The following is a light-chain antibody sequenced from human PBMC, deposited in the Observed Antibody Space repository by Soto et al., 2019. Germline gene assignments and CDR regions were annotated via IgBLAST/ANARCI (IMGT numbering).Light chain of an antibody. CDR2: AAS. CDR1: QNIRNY. V-gene: IGKV1-39*01. Sequence: DIQMTQSPSSLSASVGDRVTITCRASQNIRNYLNWYQQTPGRAPALLISAASTLQSGVPSRFSGSGSGTEFTLTISSLQPQDFATYYCQQSYTSPHTFGQGTKLEIK. J-gene: IGKJ2*01. CDR3: QQSYTSPHT.